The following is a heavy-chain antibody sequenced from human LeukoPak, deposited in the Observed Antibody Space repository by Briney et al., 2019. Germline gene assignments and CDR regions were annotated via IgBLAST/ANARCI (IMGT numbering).Heavy chain of an antibody. CDR3: AIPDPIMGSSKVFDY. CDR2: INAGNGNT. J-gene: IGHJ4*02. D-gene: IGHD1-26*01. Sequence: ASVRVSCKASGYTFTSYAMHWVRQAPGQRLEWMGWINAGNGNTKYSQKFQGRVTITRDTSASTAYMELSSLRSEDTAVYYCAIPDPIMGSSKVFDYWGQGTLVTVSS. V-gene: IGHV1-3*01. CDR1: GYTFTSYA.